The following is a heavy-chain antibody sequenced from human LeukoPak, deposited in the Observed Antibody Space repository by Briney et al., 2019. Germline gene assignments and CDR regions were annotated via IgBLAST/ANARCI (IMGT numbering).Heavy chain of an antibody. J-gene: IGHJ4*02. V-gene: IGHV3-7*01. Sequence: GGSLRLSCAASGFTFSSYWMSWVRQAPGKGLEWVANIKQDGGEKYYVDSVKGRFTISRDNAKNSLYLQMNSLRAEDTAVYYCARDPSRDYYDSSAVDYWGQGTLATVSS. CDR3: ARDPSRDYYDSSAVDY. D-gene: IGHD3-22*01. CDR1: GFTFSSYW. CDR2: IKQDGGEK.